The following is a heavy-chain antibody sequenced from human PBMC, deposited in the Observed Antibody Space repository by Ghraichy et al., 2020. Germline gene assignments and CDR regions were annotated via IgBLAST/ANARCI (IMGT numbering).Heavy chain of an antibody. CDR1: GFTFSEYY. V-gene: IGHV3-11*01. Sequence: SLNISCAASGFTFSEYYVSWIRQAPGKGLEWVSYSSSSGSRIYYADSVKGRFTVSRDNAKNSLSLQMNSLRAEDTAVYYCARILLWFGAYYFDYWGQGTLVTVSS. J-gene: IGHJ4*02. CDR2: SSSSGSRI. D-gene: IGHD3-10*01. CDR3: ARILLWFGAYYFDY.